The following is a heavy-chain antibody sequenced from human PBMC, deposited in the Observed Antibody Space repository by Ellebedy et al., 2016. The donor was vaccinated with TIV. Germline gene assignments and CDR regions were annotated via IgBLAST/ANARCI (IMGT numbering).Heavy chain of an antibody. CDR2: INSDGSSR. D-gene: IGHD3-10*01. CDR1: GFTFNSAW. CDR3: ARDVSYSFAY. J-gene: IGHJ4*02. V-gene: IGHV3-74*01. Sequence: GESLKISCAASGFTFNSAWMHWVRQAPGEGLVWVSHINSDGSSRNYADSVMGRFTISRDNAKNTVYLQMNTLRAEDTAVYYCARDVSYSFAYWGQGALVTVSS.